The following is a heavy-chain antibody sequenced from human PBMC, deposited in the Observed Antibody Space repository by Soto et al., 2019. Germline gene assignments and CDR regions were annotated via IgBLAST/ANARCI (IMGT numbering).Heavy chain of an antibody. CDR3: ARNLYGGSNTGGAY. V-gene: IGHV3-30-3*01. CDR2: ISYDGNNK. D-gene: IGHD4-17*01. J-gene: IGHJ4*02. Sequence: QVQLVESGGGVVQPGRSLRLSCAVSGFTFSSYVMHWVRQAPGKGLEWVALISYDGNNKYYADSVQGRFTISRDNSKNTLFLQMNSLRAEDTAVYYCARNLYGGSNTGGAYWGQGTLVTVSS. CDR1: GFTFSSYV.